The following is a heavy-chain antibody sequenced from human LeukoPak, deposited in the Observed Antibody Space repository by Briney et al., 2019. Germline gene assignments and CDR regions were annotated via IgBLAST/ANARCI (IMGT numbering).Heavy chain of an antibody. V-gene: IGHV4-59*01. CDR2: IYYNGKT. CDR1: GGSISNYY. Sequence: PSETLSLTCTVSGGSISNYYWSCVRQSPEKGLEWIGYIYYNGKTDYNPSLRSRLTISLDRSKNQFSLKLSSVTAADTAVYYCARVGVSNYVKKWFDPWGQGTLVTVSS. D-gene: IGHD3-16*01. CDR3: ARVGVSNYVKKWFDP. J-gene: IGHJ5*02.